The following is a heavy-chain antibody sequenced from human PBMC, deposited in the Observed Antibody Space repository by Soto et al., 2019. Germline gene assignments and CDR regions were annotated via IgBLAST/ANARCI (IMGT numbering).Heavy chain of an antibody. J-gene: IGHJ4*02. V-gene: IGHV3-30*18. D-gene: IGHD4-17*01. CDR2: ISYDGSNK. Sequence: GGSLRLSCAASGFTFSSYGMHWVRQAPGKGLEWVAVISYDGSNKYYADSVKGRFTISRDNSKNTLYLQMNSLRAEDTAVYYCAKATTAYGDALAPFDYWGQGTLVTVSS. CDR1: GFTFSSYG. CDR3: AKATTAYGDALAPFDY.